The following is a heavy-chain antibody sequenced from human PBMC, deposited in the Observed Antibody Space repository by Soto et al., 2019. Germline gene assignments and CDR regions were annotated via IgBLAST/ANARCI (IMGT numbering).Heavy chain of an antibody. CDR2: ISSSSSTI. Sequence: GGSLRLSCAASGFTFSSYSMNWVRQAPGKGLEWVSYISSSSSTIYYADSVKGRFTISRDNAKNSLYLQMNSLRDEDTAVYYCARDGYYYGSGSYYNGGGRGRQYYYYYGMDVWGQGTTVTVSS. J-gene: IGHJ6*02. CDR3: ARDGYYYGSGSYYNGGGRGRQYYYYYGMDV. CDR1: GFTFSSYS. V-gene: IGHV3-48*02. D-gene: IGHD3-10*01.